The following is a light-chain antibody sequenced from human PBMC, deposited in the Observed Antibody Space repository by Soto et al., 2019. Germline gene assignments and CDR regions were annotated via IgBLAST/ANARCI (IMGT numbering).Light chain of an antibody. CDR3: HQYDSLPLT. J-gene: IGKJ4*01. Sequence: EIVLKQSPGTLSLSPGERATLSCRASQSVASNYLGWYQQKPGQAPRVLIFDASIRATGIPDRFSASGSGSDFTLTISRLEPDDFAVYYCHQYDSLPLTFGGGAKV. V-gene: IGKV3-20*01. CDR1: QSVASNY. CDR2: DAS.